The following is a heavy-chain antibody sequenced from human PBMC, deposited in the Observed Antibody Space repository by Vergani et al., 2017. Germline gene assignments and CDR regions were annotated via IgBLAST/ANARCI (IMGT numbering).Heavy chain of an antibody. Sequence: DVQLVQSGAEVKKPGTTVKISCKVSGYTLTHYWMHWVQQAPGKGLEWMGAVDPEDGETVYAEKFQARVTITADTSRDTVYLEVTSLKSDDTAVYYCATEFFIEGTGSYAGYWGQETLVTVAS. D-gene: IGHD3-16*01. V-gene: IGHV1-69-2*01. CDR2: VDPEDGET. CDR3: ATEFFIEGTGSYAGY. CDR1: GYTLTHYW. J-gene: IGHJ4*02.